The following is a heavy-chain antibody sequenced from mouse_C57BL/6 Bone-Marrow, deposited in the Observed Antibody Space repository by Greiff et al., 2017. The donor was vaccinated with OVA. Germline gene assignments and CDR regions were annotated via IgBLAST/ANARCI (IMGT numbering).Heavy chain of an antibody. J-gene: IGHJ3*01. D-gene: IGHD2-5*01. CDR3: ARPVYSNLFAY. V-gene: IGHV5-6*01. CDR1: GFTFSSYG. CDR2: ISSGGSYT. Sequence: EVQVVESGGDLVKPGGSLKLSCAASGFTFSSYGMSWVRQTPDKRLEWVATISSGGSYTYYPDSVKGRFTISRDNAKNTLYLQMSSLKSEDTAMYYCARPVYSNLFAYWGQGTLVTVSA.